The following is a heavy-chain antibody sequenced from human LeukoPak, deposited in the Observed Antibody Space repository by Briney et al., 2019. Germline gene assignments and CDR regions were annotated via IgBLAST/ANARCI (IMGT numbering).Heavy chain of an antibody. Sequence: PGRSLRLSCAASGFTFSSYAMHWVRQAPGKGLEWVAVISYDGSNKYYADSVKGRFTISRDNSKNTLYLQMNSLRAEDTAVYYCAKGDYGDQKDYYYGMDVWGQGTTVTVSS. CDR2: ISYDGSNK. CDR1: GFTFSSYA. J-gene: IGHJ6*02. CDR3: AKGDYGDQKDYYYGMDV. D-gene: IGHD4-17*01. V-gene: IGHV3-30-3*01.